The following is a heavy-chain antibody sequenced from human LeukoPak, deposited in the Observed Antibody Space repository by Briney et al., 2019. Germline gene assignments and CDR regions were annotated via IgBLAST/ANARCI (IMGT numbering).Heavy chain of an antibody. J-gene: IGHJ4*02. CDR1: GFTFSSYI. D-gene: IGHD3-22*01. CDR2: ISSSSSYI. V-gene: IGHV3-21*01. Sequence: GGSLRLSCAASGFTFSSYIMNWVRQAPGKGLEWVSPISSSSSYIYYADSVKGRFTISRDNAKNSLYLQMNSLRAEDTAVYYCARVTDYDSSGPALSDYWGQGTLVTVSS. CDR3: ARVTDYDSSGPALSDY.